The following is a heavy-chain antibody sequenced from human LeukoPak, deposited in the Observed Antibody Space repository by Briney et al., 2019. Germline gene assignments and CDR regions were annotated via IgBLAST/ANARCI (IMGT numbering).Heavy chain of an antibody. D-gene: IGHD4-23*01. Sequence: SETLSLTCAVSGGSISSGGYSWSWIRQPPGKGLEWIGYIYHSGITYYNPSLKSRVTISVDRSKNQFSLKLSSVTAADTAVYYCARATVVTAYFDYWGQGTLVTVSS. V-gene: IGHV4-30-2*01. CDR2: IYHSGIT. CDR3: ARATVVTAYFDY. CDR1: GGSISSGGYS. J-gene: IGHJ4*02.